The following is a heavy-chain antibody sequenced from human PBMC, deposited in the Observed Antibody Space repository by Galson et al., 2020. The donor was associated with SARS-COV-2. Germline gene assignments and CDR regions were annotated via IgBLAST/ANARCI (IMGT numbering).Heavy chain of an antibody. Sequence: SETLSLTCTIYGGSFSKYQWNWIRLSPGRGLEWIGEINHSGGTNYNPSLKSRVSMSTDTSNIQFYLNLTSVTAADTAVYYCARGDYSVAGNWFDPWGQGTLVTVSA. CDR2: INHSGGT. J-gene: IGHJ5*02. CDR1: GGSFSKYQ. V-gene: IGHV4-34*01. CDR3: ARGDYSVAGNWFDP. D-gene: IGHD2-21*01.